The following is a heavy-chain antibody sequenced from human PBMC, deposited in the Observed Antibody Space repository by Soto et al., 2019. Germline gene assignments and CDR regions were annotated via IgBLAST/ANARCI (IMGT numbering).Heavy chain of an antibody. V-gene: IGHV1-3*01. CDR3: ARDQGYCSSTSCYPYYFDY. D-gene: IGHD2-2*01. J-gene: IGHJ4*02. Sequence: ASVKVSCKASGYTFTSYAMHWVRQAPGQRLEWMGWINAGNGNTKYSQKFQGRVTITRDTSASTAYMELSSLRSEDTAVYYCARDQGYCSSTSCYPYYFDYWGQGTLVTVS. CDR1: GYTFTSYA. CDR2: INAGNGNT.